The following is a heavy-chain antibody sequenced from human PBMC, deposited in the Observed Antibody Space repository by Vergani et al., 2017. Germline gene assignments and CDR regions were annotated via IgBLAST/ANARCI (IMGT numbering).Heavy chain of an antibody. D-gene: IGHD2-15*01. V-gene: IGHV3-33*01. CDR3: AGDRGGCSGGSCYAGHCMDV. CDR2: IWYDGSNK. J-gene: IGHJ6*02. Sequence: QVQLVESGGGVVQPGRSLRLSCAASGFTFSSYGMHWVRQAPGKGLEWVAVIWYDGSNKYYADSVKGRFTISRDNSKNTLYLQMNSLRAEDTAVYYCAGDRGGCSGGSCYAGHCMDVWGQGATVTVS. CDR1: GFTFSSYG.